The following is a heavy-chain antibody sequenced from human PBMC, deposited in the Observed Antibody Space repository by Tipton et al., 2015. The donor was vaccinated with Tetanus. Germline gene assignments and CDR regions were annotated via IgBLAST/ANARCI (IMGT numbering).Heavy chain of an antibody. CDR2: INYSGSS. CDR1: GGSFTSDNSY. Sequence: LRLSCTVSGGSFTSDNSYWSWIRKPPGKGLEWIGYINYSGSSCYSPSLKSRVSISVDGSNNQFSLDLNSVTAADTAVYYCARAHYDFWSSDSYYYGMDVWGQGTTVTVSS. J-gene: IGHJ6*02. D-gene: IGHD3-3*01. CDR3: ARAHYDFWSSDSYYYGMDV. V-gene: IGHV4-30-2*01.